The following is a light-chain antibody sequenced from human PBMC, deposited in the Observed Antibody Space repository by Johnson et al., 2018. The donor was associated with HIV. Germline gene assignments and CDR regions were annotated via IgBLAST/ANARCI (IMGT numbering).Light chain of an antibody. CDR1: SSNIGNNY. Sequence: QSALTQPPSVSAAPGQKVTISCSGSSSNIGNNYVSWYQQLPGTAPKLLIYDSNKRPSGIPDRFSGSKSGTSATLGITGLQTGDEADYYCGTWDSSRSAHVFGTGTKVTVL. J-gene: IGLJ1*01. CDR3: GTWDSSRSAHV. CDR2: DSN. V-gene: IGLV1-51*01.